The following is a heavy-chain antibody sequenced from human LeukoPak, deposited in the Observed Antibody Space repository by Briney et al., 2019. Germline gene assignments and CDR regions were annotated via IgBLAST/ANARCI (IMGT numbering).Heavy chain of an antibody. CDR3: CFQGFYYYYMDV. V-gene: IGHV3-23*01. Sequence: PGGSLRLSCAASGFTFSSYGMSWVRQAPGKGLEWVSALSGSGGATYSADSVKGRFTISRDNSKNTLYLQMNSLRAEDTAVYYCCFQGFYYYYMDVWGKGTTVTISS. D-gene: IGHD2-15*01. J-gene: IGHJ6*03. CDR2: LSGSGGAT. CDR1: GFTFSSYG.